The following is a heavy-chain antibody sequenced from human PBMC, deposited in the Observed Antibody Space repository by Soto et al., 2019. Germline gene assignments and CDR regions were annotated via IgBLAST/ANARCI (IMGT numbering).Heavy chain of an antibody. CDR1: GYPVTAYY. D-gene: IGHD3-3*01. V-gene: IGHV1-2*02. CDR3: ERGGGVGVAGSAAFDM. CDR2: INPATGAA. Sequence: QLHLVQSGAVVKKPGASVTVSCSASGYPVTAYYMHWVRQAPGRGLEWLGGINPATGAAKYTQTFQGRVPMIRDTSTSKVFKELSGLTSEATAVFYCERGGGVGVAGSAAFDMWGQGTLVTVSS. J-gene: IGHJ3*02.